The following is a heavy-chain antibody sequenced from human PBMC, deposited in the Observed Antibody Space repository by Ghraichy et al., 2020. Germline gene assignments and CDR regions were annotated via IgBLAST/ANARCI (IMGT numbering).Heavy chain of an antibody. D-gene: IGHD3-3*01. Sequence: SQTLSLTCTVSGGSINNYYWSWIRQPPGKGLEWIGFIYYSGGANYNPSLKSRATISVDASMTQFSLRLSSVTAADTAVYYCARDRAVFGPGGMDGWGQGTTATVSS. CDR3: ARDRAVFGPGGMDG. V-gene: IGHV4-59*01. J-gene: IGHJ6*02. CDR2: IYYSGGA. CDR1: GGSINNYY.